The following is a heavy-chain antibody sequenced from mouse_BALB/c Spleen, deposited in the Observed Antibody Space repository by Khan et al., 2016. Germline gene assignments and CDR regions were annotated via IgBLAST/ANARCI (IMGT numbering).Heavy chain of an antibody. D-gene: IGHD2-2*01. Sequence: LVESGPELKKPGETVKISCKASGYTFTNSGMNWVKQAPGKGLKWVGWINPYTGEPTYADDFKGRFAFSLESSASTAYLQLNNLKNEDMTTYFCARGATVTTGWYFDVWGAGTAVTVSS. CDR2: INPYTGEP. V-gene: IGHV9-1*02. J-gene: IGHJ1*01. CDR1: GYTFTNSG. CDR3: ARGATVTTGWYFDV.